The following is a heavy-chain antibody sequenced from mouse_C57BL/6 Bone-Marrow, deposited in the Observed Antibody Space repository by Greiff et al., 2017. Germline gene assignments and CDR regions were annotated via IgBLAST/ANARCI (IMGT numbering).Heavy chain of an antibody. J-gene: IGHJ2*01. V-gene: IGHV5-4*01. CDR3: ARDEPYYGYDGGGDFDY. D-gene: IGHD2-9*01. Sequence: EVQGVESGGGLVKPGGSLKLSCAASGFTFSSYAMSWVRQTPEKRLEWVATISDGGSYTYYPDNVKGRFTISRDNAKNNLYLQMSHLKAEDTAMYYCARDEPYYGYDGGGDFDYWGQGTTLTVSS. CDR1: GFTFSSYA. CDR2: ISDGGSYT.